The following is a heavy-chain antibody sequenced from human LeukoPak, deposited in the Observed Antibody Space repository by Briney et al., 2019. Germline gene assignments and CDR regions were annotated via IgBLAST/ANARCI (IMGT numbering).Heavy chain of an antibody. CDR2: IYYSGST. V-gene: IGHV4-30-4*08. Sequence: SETLPLTCTVSGGSISSGDYYWSWIRQPPGKGLEWIGYIYYSGSTYYNPSLKSRVTISVDTSKNQFSLKLSSVTAADTAVYYCARTLIVGATVDYWGQGTLVTVSS. CDR3: ARTLIVGATVDY. D-gene: IGHD1-26*01. CDR1: GGSISSGDYY. J-gene: IGHJ4*02.